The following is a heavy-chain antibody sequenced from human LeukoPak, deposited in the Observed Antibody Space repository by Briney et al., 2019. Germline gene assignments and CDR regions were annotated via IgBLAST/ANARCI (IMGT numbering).Heavy chain of an antibody. V-gene: IGHV3-21*01. CDR1: GFTFSTYY. CDR3: ASGFSSSPYFDY. CDR2: ITGSSSYI. Sequence: PGGSLTLSCAASGFTFSTYYMNWVRQAPGKGLEGVSFITGSSSYISYTDSVKGRFTISRDNAKNSLFLQMNSLRDEDTAVYYCASGFSSSPYFDYWGQGTLVTVSS. J-gene: IGHJ4*02. D-gene: IGHD6-6*01.